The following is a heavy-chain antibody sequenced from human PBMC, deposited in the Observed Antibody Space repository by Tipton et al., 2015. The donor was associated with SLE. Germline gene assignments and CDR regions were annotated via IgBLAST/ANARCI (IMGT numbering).Heavy chain of an antibody. V-gene: IGHV4-34*01. CDR2: INDSGST. J-gene: IGHJ4*02. Sequence: LRLSCAVYGGSFSAYYWSWIRQPPGKGLEWIGEINDSGSTNYNPSLKSRVTMSVDKSKKQFSLKVSSVTAADTAVYYCARTGYSSSWSFDSWGQGTLVTVSS. CDR3: ARTGYSSSWSFDS. D-gene: IGHD6-13*01. CDR1: GGSFSAYY.